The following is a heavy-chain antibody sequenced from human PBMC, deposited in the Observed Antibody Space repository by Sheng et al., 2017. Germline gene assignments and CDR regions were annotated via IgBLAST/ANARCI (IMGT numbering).Heavy chain of an antibody. CDR2: IYYSGST. CDR3: ARAGHPRGYSYGYTAGYFDY. D-gene: IGHD5-18*01. V-gene: IGHV4-59*01. Sequence: QVQLQESGPGLVKPSETLSLTCTVSGGSISSYYWSWIRQPPGKGLEWIGYIYYSGSTNYNPSLKSRVTISVDTSKNQFSLKLSSVTAADTAVYYCARAGHPRGYSYGYTAGYFDYWGQGTLVTVSS. CDR1: GGSISSYY. J-gene: IGHJ4*02.